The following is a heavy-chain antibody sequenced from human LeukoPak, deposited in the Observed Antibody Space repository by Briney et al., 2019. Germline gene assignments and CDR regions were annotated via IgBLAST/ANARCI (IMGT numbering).Heavy chain of an antibody. CDR1: AFTFSRYS. J-gene: IGHJ4*02. CDR2: ISSDGNKK. CDR3: ARRAGAYSHPYDY. Sequence: PGGSLRLSCAASAFTFSRYSMHWVRQAPGKGLEWVALISSDGNKKFYSDSVKGRFTISRDNSKNTLYLQMNSLRAEDTAVYYCARRAGAYSHPYDYWGQGTLVTVSS. V-gene: IGHV3-30*14. D-gene: IGHD4/OR15-4a*01.